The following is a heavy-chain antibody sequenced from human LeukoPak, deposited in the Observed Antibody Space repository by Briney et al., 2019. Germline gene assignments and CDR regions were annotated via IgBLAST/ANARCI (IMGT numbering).Heavy chain of an antibody. J-gene: IGHJ4*02. D-gene: IGHD6-19*01. V-gene: IGHV4-31*03. Sequence: PSQTLSLTCTVSGGSISSGGYYWSWIRQHPGKGLEWIGYIYYSGSTYYNPCLKSRVTISVDTSRNQFSLKLSSVTAADTAVYYCARIAVAGTQYYFDYWGQGTLVTVSS. CDR1: GGSISSGGYY. CDR2: IYYSGST. CDR3: ARIAVAGTQYYFDY.